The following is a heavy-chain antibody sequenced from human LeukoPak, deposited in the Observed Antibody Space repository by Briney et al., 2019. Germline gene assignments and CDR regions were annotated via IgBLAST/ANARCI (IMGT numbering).Heavy chain of an antibody. J-gene: IGHJ4*02. V-gene: IGHV4-34*01. D-gene: IGHD6-19*01. CDR2: INHTGST. Sequence: ASETLSLTCAVYGGSFSGYYWSWIRQPPGKGLEWIGEINHTGSTDYNPSLKSRVTISVDTSKNQFSLKLSSVTAADTAVYYCARLGVAVAGILFDYWGQGTLVTVSS. CDR1: GGSFSGYY. CDR3: ARLGVAVAGILFDY.